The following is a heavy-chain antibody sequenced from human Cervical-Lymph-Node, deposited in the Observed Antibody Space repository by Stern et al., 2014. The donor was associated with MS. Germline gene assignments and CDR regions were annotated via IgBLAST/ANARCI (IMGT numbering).Heavy chain of an antibody. D-gene: IGHD1-14*01. CDR1: GYPFTSFD. CDR3: ARGVTPTTRKRY. Sequence: VQLVQSGAEVKKPGASVKVACQAFGYPFTSFDINWVRQATGQGLEWMGRMTANSGNTAYAQKFQGRVTMTRDTSTSTAYMELSTLRSDDAAIYFCARGVTPTTRKRYWGQGTLVAVSS. CDR2: MTANSGNT. V-gene: IGHV1-8*02. J-gene: IGHJ4*02.